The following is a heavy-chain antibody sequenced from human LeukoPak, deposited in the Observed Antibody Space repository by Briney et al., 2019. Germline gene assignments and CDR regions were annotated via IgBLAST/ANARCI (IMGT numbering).Heavy chain of an antibody. V-gene: IGHV3-30-3*01. CDR1: GFPFRNYG. CDR3: AREGAFCSGTICYSSFDY. CDR2: TSYDGGIT. D-gene: IGHD2-15*01. J-gene: IGHJ4*02. Sequence: GGSLRLSCKASGFPFRNYGLHWVRRAPGKGLEWVAVTSYDGGITFYVDSVKGRFTISRDNSKNTLYLQMNNLRVEDTALYYCAREGAFCSGTICYSSFDYWGQGTLVTVSS.